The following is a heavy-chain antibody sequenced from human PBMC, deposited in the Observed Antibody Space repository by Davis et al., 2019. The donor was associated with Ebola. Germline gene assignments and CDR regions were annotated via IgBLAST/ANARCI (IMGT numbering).Heavy chain of an antibody. CDR2: ISGSGGST. V-gene: IGHV3-23*01. CDR1: EFTLATAW. D-gene: IGHD5-18*01. Sequence: GGSLRLSCAASEFTLATAWMSWIRQAPGKGLEWVSAISGSGGSTYYADSVKGRFTISRDNSKNTLYLQMNSLRAEDTAIYYCSKGGSDTAMVTLYYYGMDVWGQGTTVTVSS. J-gene: IGHJ6*02. CDR3: SKGGSDTAMVTLYYYGMDV.